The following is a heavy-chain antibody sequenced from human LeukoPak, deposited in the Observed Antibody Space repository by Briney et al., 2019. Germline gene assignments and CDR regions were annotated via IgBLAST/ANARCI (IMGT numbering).Heavy chain of an antibody. J-gene: IGHJ6*02. CDR2: INLNSGVT. D-gene: IGHD6-13*01. CDR1: GYTFTGYY. V-gene: IGHV1-2*02. CDR3: ARDETAATGIAMDV. Sequence: GASVKVSCKASGYTFTGYYMHWVRQAPGQGLEWMGWINLNSGVTRYAQKFQDRVTMTRDTSITTAYMELSRLRSDDTAVYYCARDETAATGIAMDVWGQGTTVTVSS.